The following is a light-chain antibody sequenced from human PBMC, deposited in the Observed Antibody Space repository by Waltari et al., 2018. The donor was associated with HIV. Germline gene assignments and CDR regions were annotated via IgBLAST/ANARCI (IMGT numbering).Light chain of an antibody. J-gene: IGKJ4*01. CDR2: YGS. CDR1: QGVSSH. Sequence: EIVLTQSPATLSLSPGERATLSCSPSQGVSSHLACYQQKPGQAPRLLIYYGSNRATGIPARFSGSGSGTDFTLTISSLEPEDFAVYYCQQRSNWPLTFGGGTKVEIK. CDR3: QQRSNWPLT. V-gene: IGKV3-11*01.